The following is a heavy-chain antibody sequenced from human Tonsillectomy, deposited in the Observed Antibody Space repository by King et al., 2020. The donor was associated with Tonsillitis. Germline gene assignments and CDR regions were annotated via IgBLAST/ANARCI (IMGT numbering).Heavy chain of an antibody. CDR1: GGSISSGDYY. CDR2: IYYSGST. Sequence: VQLQESGPGLVKPSQTLSLTCTVSGGSISSGDYYWSWIRQPPGKGLEWIGYIYYSGSTYYNPFLKSRVTISVDTSKNQFSLKLSSVTAADTAVYYCARQGAYGPIPLDIWGQGTMVTVSS. V-gene: IGHV4-30-4*01. J-gene: IGHJ3*02. CDR3: ARQGAYGPIPLDI. D-gene: IGHD5-12*01.